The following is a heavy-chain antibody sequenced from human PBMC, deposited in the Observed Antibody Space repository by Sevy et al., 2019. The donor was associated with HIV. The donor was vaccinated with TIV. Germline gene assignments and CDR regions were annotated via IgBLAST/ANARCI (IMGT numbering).Heavy chain of an antibody. J-gene: IGHJ3*02. CDR1: GFTFNKYS. CDR3: ARDRLNIAAAGPRGAFDI. D-gene: IGHD6-13*01. Sequence: GGSLRLSCAASGFTFNKYSMNWVRQAPGKGLEWVSSISSSSSYIYYADSVKGRFTNSRDNAKNSLYLQMNSLRAEDTALYSCARDRLNIAAAGPRGAFDIWGQGTMVTVSS. CDR2: ISSSSSYI. V-gene: IGHV3-21*01.